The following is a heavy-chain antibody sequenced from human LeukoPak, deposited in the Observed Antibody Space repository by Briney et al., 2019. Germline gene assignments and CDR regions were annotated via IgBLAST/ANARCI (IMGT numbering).Heavy chain of an antibody. J-gene: IGHJ6*02. Sequence: PGGSLRLSCAVSGFTTNYMSWVRQAPGKGLEWVSYISSSGTVIYYADSVKGRFTISRDNAKNSLYLQMNSLRAEDTAVYYCARGRYYYGSWYMDVWGQGTTVTVSS. V-gene: IGHV3-11*01. CDR2: ISSSGTVI. CDR3: ARGRYYYGSWYMDV. D-gene: IGHD3-10*01. CDR1: GFTTNY.